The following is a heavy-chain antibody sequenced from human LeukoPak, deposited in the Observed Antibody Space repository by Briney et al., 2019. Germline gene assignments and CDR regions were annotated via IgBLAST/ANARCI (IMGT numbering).Heavy chain of an antibody. CDR1: GFTFSSYS. Sequence: PGGSLRLSCAASGFTFSSYSMNWVRQAPGKGLEWVSSISSSSSYIYYADSEKGRFTISRDNAKNSLYLQMNSLRAEDTAVYYCASQTVVVPAAVETYYYYGMDVWGQGTTVTVSS. J-gene: IGHJ6*02. V-gene: IGHV3-21*01. CDR3: ASQTVVVPAAVETYYYYGMDV. CDR2: ISSSSSYI. D-gene: IGHD2-2*01.